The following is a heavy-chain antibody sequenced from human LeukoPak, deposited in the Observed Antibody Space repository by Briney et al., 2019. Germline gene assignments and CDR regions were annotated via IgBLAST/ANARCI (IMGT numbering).Heavy chain of an antibody. J-gene: IGHJ6*03. D-gene: IGHD3-22*01. CDR3: ARDAPYYYDSSSYHYYYYYMDV. CDR1: GGTFSSYA. CDR2: IIPIFGTA. V-gene: IGHV1-69*13. Sequence: ASVKVSCKASGGTFSSYAISWVRQAPGQGLEWMGGIIPIFGTANYAQKFQGRVTITADESTSTAYMELSSLRSEDTAVYYCARDAPYYYDSSSYHYYYYYMDVWGKGTTVTISS.